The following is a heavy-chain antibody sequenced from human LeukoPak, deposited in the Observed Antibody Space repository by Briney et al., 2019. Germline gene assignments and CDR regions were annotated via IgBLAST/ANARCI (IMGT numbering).Heavy chain of an antibody. CDR2: IYTSGST. Sequence: PSETLSLTCTVSGGSISSYYWSWIRQPAGKGLEWIGRIYTSGSTNYNPSLKSRVTMSVDMSKNQFSLKLSSVTAADTAVYYCAREYYYGSGSYLDYWGQGTLVTVSS. J-gene: IGHJ4*02. V-gene: IGHV4-4*07. CDR3: AREYYYGSGSYLDY. CDR1: GGSISSYY. D-gene: IGHD3-10*01.